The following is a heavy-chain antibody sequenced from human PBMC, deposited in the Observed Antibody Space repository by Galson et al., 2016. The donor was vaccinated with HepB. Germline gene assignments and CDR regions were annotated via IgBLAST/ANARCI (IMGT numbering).Heavy chain of an antibody. CDR1: GFIFSNHC. Sequence: SLRLSCTASGFIFSNHCLRWVRQAPGKGLEWVGVIWADGGHTNYADSVRGRFTITRDNSKNTMFLPLNSLTVEDTAVYYCLGSYDNSGYPLGYWGQGTLVTVSS. D-gene: IGHD3-22*01. V-gene: IGHV3-33*03. CDR3: LGSYDNSGYPLGY. CDR2: IWADGGHT. J-gene: IGHJ4*02.